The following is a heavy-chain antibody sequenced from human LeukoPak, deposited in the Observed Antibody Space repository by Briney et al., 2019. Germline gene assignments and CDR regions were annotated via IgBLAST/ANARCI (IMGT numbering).Heavy chain of an antibody. Sequence: GGSLRLSCAASGFTFSSYSMNWVRQAPGKGLEWVSYISSSSSTIYYAGSVKGRFTITRDNAKNSLYLQMNSLRDEDTAVYYCARAGLGYGGHFDYWGQGTLVTVSS. V-gene: IGHV3-48*02. CDR3: ARAGLGYGGHFDY. J-gene: IGHJ4*02. D-gene: IGHD4-23*01. CDR1: GFTFSSYS. CDR2: ISSSSSTI.